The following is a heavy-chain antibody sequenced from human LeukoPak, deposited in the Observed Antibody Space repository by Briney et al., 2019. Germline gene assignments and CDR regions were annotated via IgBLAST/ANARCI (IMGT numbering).Heavy chain of an antibody. V-gene: IGHV4-61*02. CDR2: IYTSGST. Sequence: SQTLSLTCTVSGGSISSGSYYWSWIRQPAGKGLEWIGRIYTSGSTNYNPSLKSRVTISVDTSKNQFSLKLSSVTTADTAMYYCARDGGFGELFTYDYWGQGTLVTVSS. D-gene: IGHD3-10*01. J-gene: IGHJ4*02. CDR1: GGSISSGSYY. CDR3: ARDGGFGELFTYDY.